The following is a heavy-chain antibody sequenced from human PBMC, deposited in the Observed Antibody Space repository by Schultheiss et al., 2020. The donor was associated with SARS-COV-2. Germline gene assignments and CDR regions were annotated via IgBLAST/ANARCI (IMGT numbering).Heavy chain of an antibody. D-gene: IGHD3-3*01. CDR1: GGSISSGGYY. CDR3: ARGSYDFWSSYYYYYMDV. CDR2: IYYSGST. J-gene: IGHJ6*03. V-gene: IGHV4-61*08. Sequence: SETLSLTCTVSGGSISSGGYYWSWIPQHPGKGLEWIGYIYYSGSTNYNPSLKSRVTISVDTSKNQFSLKLSSVTAADTAVYYCARGSYDFWSSYYYYYMDVWGKGTTVTVSS.